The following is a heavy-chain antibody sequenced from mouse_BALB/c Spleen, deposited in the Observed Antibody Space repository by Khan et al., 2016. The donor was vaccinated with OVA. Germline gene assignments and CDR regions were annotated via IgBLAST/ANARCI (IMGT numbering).Heavy chain of an antibody. J-gene: IGHJ2*01. CDR3: ARRGLRWDFDY. Sequence: VQLQQSGAELAKPGASVKMSCKASGYTFINYWILWIKQRPGQGLEWIGYINPSTGYTEYNQNFKDKATLTADISSSTDYMQLSSLTSEDSAVYYCARRGLRWDFDYWGQGTTLTVSS. D-gene: IGHD1-1*01. CDR2: INPSTGYT. CDR1: GYTFINYW. V-gene: IGHV1-7*01.